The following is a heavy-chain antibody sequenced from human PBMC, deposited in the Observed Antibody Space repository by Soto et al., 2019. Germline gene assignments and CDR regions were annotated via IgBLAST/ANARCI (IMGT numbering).Heavy chain of an antibody. Sequence: QLQLQESGSGLVKPSQTLSLTRAVSGGSISSGGYSWSWIRQPPGKGLEWIGYIYHSGSTYYNPSLKSRVTISVDRSKNQFSLKLSSVTAADTAVYYCARGVTTVTTIDYWGQGTLVTVSS. V-gene: IGHV4-30-2*01. D-gene: IGHD4-17*01. CDR3: ARGVTTVTTIDY. CDR2: IYHSGST. J-gene: IGHJ4*02. CDR1: GGSISSGGYS.